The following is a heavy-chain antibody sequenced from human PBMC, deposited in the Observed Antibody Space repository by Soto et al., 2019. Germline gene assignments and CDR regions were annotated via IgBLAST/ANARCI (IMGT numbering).Heavy chain of an antibody. CDR2: FSGIGSRP. V-gene: IGHV3-23*01. CDR1: GFTFNSYT. D-gene: IGHD2-8*02. CDR3: AKARCTGNSCYVPDY. J-gene: IGHJ4*01. Sequence: GGSLRLSCAASGFTFNSYTMAWVRQAPGKGLEWVTSFSGIGSRPSYADSVQGRFIIYRDNSRTTLSLQMNSLRAEDTATYYCAKARCTGNSCYVPDYWGHGSLVTVSS.